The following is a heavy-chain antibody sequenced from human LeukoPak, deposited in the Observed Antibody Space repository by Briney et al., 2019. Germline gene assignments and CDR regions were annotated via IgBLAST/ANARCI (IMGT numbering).Heavy chain of an antibody. CDR3: VKDLTGTWSFDY. D-gene: IGHD3-9*01. J-gene: IGHJ4*02. V-gene: IGHV3-64*05. CDR2: IGPNGAST. CDR1: GFIFSSHF. Sequence: PGGSLRLSCSTSGFIFSSHFMHWVRQAPGKGLEYVSSIGPNGASTLYADSVKDRFTISRDNSRNALYVQLTSLRLEDTALYYCVKDLTGTWSFDYWGQGTLVTVSS.